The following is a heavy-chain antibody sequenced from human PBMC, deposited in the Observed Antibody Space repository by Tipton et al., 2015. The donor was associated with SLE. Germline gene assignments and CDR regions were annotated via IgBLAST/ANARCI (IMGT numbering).Heavy chain of an antibody. V-gene: IGHV4-34*01. Sequence: GLVKPSETLSHTCAVYGGSFSGYYWSWIRQPPGKGLEWIGEINHSGSTNYNPSLKSRVTISIDTSKNQFSLKVSSVTAADTAVYYCARGRYCSSTSCSYYFDYWGQGTLVTVSS. CDR3: ARGRYCSSTSCSYYFDY. CDR2: INHSGST. J-gene: IGHJ4*02. D-gene: IGHD2-2*01. CDR1: GGSFSGYY.